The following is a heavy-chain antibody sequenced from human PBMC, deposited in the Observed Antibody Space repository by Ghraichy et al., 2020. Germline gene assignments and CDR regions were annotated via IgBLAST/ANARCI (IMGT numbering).Heavy chain of an antibody. V-gene: IGHV3-21*01. CDR2: ISRTSSHI. J-gene: IGHJ6*02. D-gene: IGHD6-6*01. CDR3: ARDDATTARQSGMDV. CDR1: GFAFSVYD. Sequence: GGPLRLSCAASGFAFSVYDMNWVRQTPGKGLEWVSYISRTSSHIYDADSVRGRFIISRDNAKNSLYLEMNSLRAEDTGIYYCARDDATTARQSGMDVWGQGTTVIVSS.